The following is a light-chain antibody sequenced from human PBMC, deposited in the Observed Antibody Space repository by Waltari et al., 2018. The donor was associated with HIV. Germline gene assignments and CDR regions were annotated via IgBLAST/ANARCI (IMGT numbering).Light chain of an antibody. CDR1: SLTVGGYNY. CDR3: CSYAGGYTWV. J-gene: IGLJ3*02. V-gene: IGLV2-11*01. CDR2: DVT. Sequence: QSALTQPRSVSGSPGQSVTISCTGTSLTVGGYNYVSWFQQHPGKAPQLIIYDVTQRPSGAPDRFSASKSGNTSSLTISGLQAGDEADYFCCSYAGGYTWVFGTGTELTVL.